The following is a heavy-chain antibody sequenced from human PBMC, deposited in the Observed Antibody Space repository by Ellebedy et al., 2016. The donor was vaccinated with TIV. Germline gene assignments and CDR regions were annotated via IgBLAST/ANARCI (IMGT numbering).Heavy chain of an antibody. D-gene: IGHD3-16*01. CDR2: VVDGYRK. V-gene: IGHV3-30*03. CDR3: TRGPTHGGFDY. J-gene: IGHJ4*02. CDR1: GFTLSASD. Sequence: PGGSLRLSCAASGFTLSASDMHWVRQSPGKGLEWLAHDVVDGYRKYYADSVEGRFTTSRDNSKNPVFLQMNSLRPEDTAVYYCTRGPTHGGFDYWGQGTLVTVSS.